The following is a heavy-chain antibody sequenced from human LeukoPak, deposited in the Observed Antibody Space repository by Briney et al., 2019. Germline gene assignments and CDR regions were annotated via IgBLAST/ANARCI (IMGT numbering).Heavy chain of an antibody. CDR3: ARDRGSSSWPFDY. Sequence: SETLSLTCTVSGDSISTSNSYWGWIRQPPGKGLEWIGGIYYSGNTYYNASLKSRVTISVDTFKNQFSLKLSSVTAADTAVYYCARDRGSSSWPFDYWGQGTLVTVSS. D-gene: IGHD6-13*01. J-gene: IGHJ4*02. CDR2: IYYSGNT. CDR1: GDSISTSNSY. V-gene: IGHV4-39*07.